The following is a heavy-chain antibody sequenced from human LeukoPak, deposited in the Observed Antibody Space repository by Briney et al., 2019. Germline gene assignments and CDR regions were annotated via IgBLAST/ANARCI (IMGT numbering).Heavy chain of an antibody. D-gene: IGHD6-6*01. J-gene: IGHJ5*02. CDR3: ARGYSSSSYNWFDP. CDR2: INHSGST. V-gene: IGHV4-34*01. CDR1: GGSFSGYY. Sequence: PSETLSLTCAVYGGSFSGYYWSWIRQPPGKGLEWIGEINHSGSTNYNPSLKSRVTISVDTSKNQFSLKLSSVTAADTAVYYCARGYSSSSYNWFDPWGRGTLVTVSS.